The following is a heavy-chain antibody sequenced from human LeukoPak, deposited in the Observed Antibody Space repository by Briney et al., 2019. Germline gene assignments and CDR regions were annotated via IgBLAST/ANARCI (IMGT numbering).Heavy chain of an antibody. CDR1: GFTFSGSA. CDR3: TRDSGTYNWLDP. J-gene: IGHJ5*02. V-gene: IGHV3-73*01. CDR2: IDKEKNSYATAS. Sequence: GGSLKLSCAASGFTFSGSAIHWVRQSFGKGLEWIGRIDKEKNSYATASAYAVSVEGRFTVSRDDSKNMAYLQMTGLKTEDTALYYSTRDSGTYNWLDPWGQGTLVTVSS. D-gene: IGHD1-26*01.